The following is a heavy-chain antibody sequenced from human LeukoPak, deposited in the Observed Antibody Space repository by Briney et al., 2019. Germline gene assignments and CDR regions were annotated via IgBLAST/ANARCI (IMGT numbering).Heavy chain of an antibody. CDR2: IYTSGST. J-gene: IGHJ4*02. CDR1: GGSISSGSYY. CDR3: ARGVVIAPQTFDY. V-gene: IGHV4-61*02. Sequence: SETLSLTCTVSGGSISSGSYYWSWIRQPAGKGLEWIGRIYTSGSTNYNPSLKSRVTISVDTSKNQFSLKLSSVTAADTAVYYCARGVVIAPQTFDYWGQGTLVTVSS. D-gene: IGHD2-21*01.